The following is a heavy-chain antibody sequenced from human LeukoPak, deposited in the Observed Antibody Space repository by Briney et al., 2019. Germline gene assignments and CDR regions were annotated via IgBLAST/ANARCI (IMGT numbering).Heavy chain of an antibody. V-gene: IGHV1-8*01. CDR2: MNPNSGNT. Sequence: ASVKVSCKASGYTFTSYDINWVRQATGQGLEWMVWMNPNSGNTGCAQKFQGRVTMTTNTSISTAYMELSSLRSEDTAVYYCARGCKYQLLRDYYYMDVWGKGTTVTVSS. J-gene: IGHJ6*03. CDR3: ARGCKYQLLRDYYYMDV. CDR1: GYTFTSYD. D-gene: IGHD2-2*01.